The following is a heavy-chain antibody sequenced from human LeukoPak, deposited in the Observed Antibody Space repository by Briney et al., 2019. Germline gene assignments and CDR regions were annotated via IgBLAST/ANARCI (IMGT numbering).Heavy chain of an antibody. CDR1: GGSISSYY. CDR2: IYYSGST. V-gene: IGHV4-59*12. CDR3: ATRGGVSSSWHDY. Sequence: SETLSLTCTVSGGSISSYYWSWIRQPPGKGLEWIGYIYYSGSTNYNPSLKSRVTISVDKSKNQFSLKLSSVTAADTAVYYCATRGGVSSSWHDYWGQGTLVTVSS. D-gene: IGHD6-13*01. J-gene: IGHJ4*02.